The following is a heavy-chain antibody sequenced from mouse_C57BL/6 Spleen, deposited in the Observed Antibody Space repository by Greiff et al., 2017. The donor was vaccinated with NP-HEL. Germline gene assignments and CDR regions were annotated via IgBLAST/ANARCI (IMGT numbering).Heavy chain of an antibody. CDR3: ARGNSNYPWFAY. Sequence: EVQLQQSGPELVKPGASVKISCKASGYTFTDYYMNWVKQSHGKSLEWIGDINPNNGGTSYNQKFKGKATLTVDKSSSTAYMELRSRTSEDSAVYYCARGNSNYPWFAYWGQGPLVTVSA. J-gene: IGHJ3*01. CDR1: GYTFTDYY. V-gene: IGHV1-26*01. CDR2: INPNNGGT. D-gene: IGHD2-5*01.